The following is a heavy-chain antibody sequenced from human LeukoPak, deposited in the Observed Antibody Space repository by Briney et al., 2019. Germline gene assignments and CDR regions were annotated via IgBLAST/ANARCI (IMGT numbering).Heavy chain of an antibody. V-gene: IGHV3-48*03. D-gene: IGHD2-2*01. J-gene: IGHJ4*02. CDR2: ISSSGTTI. CDR1: GFTFSSYE. Sequence: GGSLRLSCAASGFTFSSYEMNWVRQAAGKGLQWVSDISSSGTTIYYADSVEGRFTISRDNAKNSLYLQMNSLRAEDTAVYYCARKYCSTTSCLFDNWGQGTLVTVSS. CDR3: ARKYCSTTSCLFDN.